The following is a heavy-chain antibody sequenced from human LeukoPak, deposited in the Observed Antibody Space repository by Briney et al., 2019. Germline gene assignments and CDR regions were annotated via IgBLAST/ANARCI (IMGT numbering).Heavy chain of an antibody. CDR1: GDSISSGAYC. D-gene: IGHD3-22*01. Sequence: PSETLSLTCTASGDSISSGAYCWSWIRQHPGKGLEWIGYIYNSGSTYYNPSLKSRVTISVDTSKNQFSLKLSSVTAADTAVYYCARTKRGSYYDSSGYDYWGQGTLVTVSS. CDR2: IYNSGST. J-gene: IGHJ4*02. V-gene: IGHV4-31*03. CDR3: ARTKRGSYYDSSGYDY.